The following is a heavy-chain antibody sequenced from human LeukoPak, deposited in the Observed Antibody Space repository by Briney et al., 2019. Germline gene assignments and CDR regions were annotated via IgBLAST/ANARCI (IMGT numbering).Heavy chain of an antibody. CDR1: GGTFSSYV. D-gene: IGHD5-24*01. Sequence: ASVTVSCKASGGTFSSYVISWVRQAPGQGLEWMGRLIPILGIANYAQKFQGRVTITADKSTSTAYMELSSLRSEDTAVYYCATLEMATMASDAFDIWGQGTMVTVSS. CDR2: LIPILGIA. CDR3: ATLEMATMASDAFDI. V-gene: IGHV1-69*04. J-gene: IGHJ3*02.